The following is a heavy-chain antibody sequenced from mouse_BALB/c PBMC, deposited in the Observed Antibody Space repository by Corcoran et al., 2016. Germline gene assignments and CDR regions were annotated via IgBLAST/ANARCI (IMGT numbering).Heavy chain of an antibody. CDR1: GYTFTNYG. CDR2: INTYTGEP. Sequence: QIQLVQSGPELKKPGETVKISCKASGYTFTNYGMNRVKQAPGKGLKWMGWINTYTGEPTYADDFKGRFAFSLETSASTANLQINNLKNEDTATYFCAITTEVADYDAMDYWGQGTSVTVSS. CDR3: AITTEVADYDAMDY. D-gene: IGHD1-1*01. J-gene: IGHJ4*01. V-gene: IGHV9-3-1*01.